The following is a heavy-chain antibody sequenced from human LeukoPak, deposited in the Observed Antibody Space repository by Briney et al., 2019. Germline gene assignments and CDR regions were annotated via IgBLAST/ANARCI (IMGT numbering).Heavy chain of an antibody. CDR3: AKDPYSSSWYFDY. CDR2: ITSSGSAM. Sequence: GGSLRLSCVASGFTFSSYSMNWVRQAPGKGLEWVSYITSSGSAMYYADSVKGRFTISRDNAKNSLYLQINSLRAEDTAVYSCAKDPYSSSWYFDYWGQGTLVTVSS. J-gene: IGHJ4*02. V-gene: IGHV3-48*04. D-gene: IGHD6-13*01. CDR1: GFTFSSYS.